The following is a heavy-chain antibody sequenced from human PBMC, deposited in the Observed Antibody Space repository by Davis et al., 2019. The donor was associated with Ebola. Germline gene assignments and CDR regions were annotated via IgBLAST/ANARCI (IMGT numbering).Heavy chain of an antibody. CDR2: IIPICGTA. CDR1: GGTFSSYA. J-gene: IGHJ4*02. V-gene: IGHV1-69*13. D-gene: IGHD3-22*01. CDR3: ARDRYSDGSGYFFEQSH. Sequence: SVKVSCKASGGTFSSYAISWVRQAPGQGFEWMGGIIPICGTANYAQRLQGRVTITADESRTTAYMELSSLRSEDTAVYYCARDRYSDGSGYFFEQSHWGQGTLVTVSS.